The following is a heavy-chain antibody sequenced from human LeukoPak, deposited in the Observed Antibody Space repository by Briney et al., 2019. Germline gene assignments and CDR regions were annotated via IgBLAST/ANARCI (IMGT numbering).Heavy chain of an antibody. CDR2: ISSSSSTI. CDR1: GFTFSSYS. CDR3: AREAVAGTDY. D-gene: IGHD6-19*01. Sequence: GGSLRLSCAASGFTFSSYSMNWVRQAPRKGLEWVSYISSSSSTIYYADSVKGRFTISRDNAKNSLYLQMNSLRAEDTTVYYCAREAVAGTDYWGQGTLVTVSS. J-gene: IGHJ4*02. V-gene: IGHV3-48*04.